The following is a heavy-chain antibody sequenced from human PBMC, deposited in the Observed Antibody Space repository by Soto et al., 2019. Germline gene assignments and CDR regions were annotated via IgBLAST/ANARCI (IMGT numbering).Heavy chain of an antibody. J-gene: IGHJ4*02. CDR2: IWYDGSNK. Sequence: QVPLVESGGGVVQPGRSLRLSCAASGFTFSTYGMHWVRQAPGKGLEWVAVIWYDGSNKYYADSVKGRFTISRDNSKNTLYLQMNSLRPEDTAVYYCARDRGSGAVAGCDYWGQGTLVTVSS. CDR1: GFTFSTYG. V-gene: IGHV3-33*01. D-gene: IGHD6-19*01. CDR3: ARDRGSGAVAGCDY.